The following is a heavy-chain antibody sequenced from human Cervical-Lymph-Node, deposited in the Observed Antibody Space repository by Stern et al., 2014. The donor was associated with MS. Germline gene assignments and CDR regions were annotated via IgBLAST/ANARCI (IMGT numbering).Heavy chain of an antibody. D-gene: IGHD2/OR15-2a*01. CDR1: GYSFINYA. CDR2: INTNTGNP. CDR3: ARIYCVSTNCQSNLFDP. J-gene: IGHJ5*02. V-gene: IGHV7-4-1*04. Sequence: QVQLVQSGSELKKPGASVKVSCKASGYSFINYAISWVRQATGQGLECMGWINTNTGNPTYGQGFTGRFGFAMDTTVRMAYSQISSLKAEDTAVYYCARIYCVSTNCQSNLFDPWGQGTLVTVSS.